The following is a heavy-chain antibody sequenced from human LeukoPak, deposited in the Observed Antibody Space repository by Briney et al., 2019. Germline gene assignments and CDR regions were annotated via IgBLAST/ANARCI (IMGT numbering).Heavy chain of an antibody. CDR2: INPNRGGS. V-gene: IGHV1-2*06. CDR3: ARERDEYTDY. Sequence: PTASVKVSCKTSGYTFTGYYIHWVRQTPGQGLEWMGRINPNRGGSNYSQKFQGRVTMTRDTSISTAYMELSRLRSDDTAVYYCARERDEYTDYWGQGTPVTVSS. D-gene: IGHD2/OR15-2a*01. CDR1: GYTFTGYY. J-gene: IGHJ4*02.